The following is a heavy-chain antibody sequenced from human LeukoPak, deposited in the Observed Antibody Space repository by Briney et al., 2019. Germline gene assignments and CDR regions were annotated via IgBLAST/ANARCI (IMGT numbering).Heavy chain of an antibody. CDR3: ARAYGSGSYPLQRKYYFDY. CDR2: IYTSGST. CDR1: GGSISSGSYY. V-gene: IGHV4-61*02. J-gene: IGHJ4*02. Sequence: PPQTLSLTCTVPGGSISSGSYYWSWIRQPAGKGLEWIGRIYTSGSTNYNPSLKSRVTISVDTSKNQFSLKLSSVTAADTAVYYCARAYGSGSYPLQRKYYFDYWGQGTLVTVSS. D-gene: IGHD3-10*01.